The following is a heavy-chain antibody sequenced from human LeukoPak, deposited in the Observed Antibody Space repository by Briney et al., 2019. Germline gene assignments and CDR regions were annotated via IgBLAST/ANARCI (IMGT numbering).Heavy chain of an antibody. CDR2: INHSGST. CDR1: GGSFSGYY. Sequence: SETLSLTCAVYGGSFSGYYWSWIRQPPGKGLEWIGEINHSGSTNYNPSLKSRVTISVDTSKNQFSLKLSSVTAADTAVYYCAKDNGAWGFDYWGQGTLVTVSS. D-gene: IGHD2-8*01. J-gene: IGHJ4*02. CDR3: AKDNGAWGFDY. V-gene: IGHV4-34*01.